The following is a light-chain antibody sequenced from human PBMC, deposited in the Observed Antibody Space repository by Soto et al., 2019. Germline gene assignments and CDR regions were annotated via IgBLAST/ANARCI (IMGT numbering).Light chain of an antibody. CDR2: DAS. V-gene: IGKV3D-15*01. Sequence: EILMTQSPATLSVSPGERATLSCRASQSVSSNLAWYQQKPGQAPRLLIYDASSRATGIPDRFSGSGSGTDFTLSISRLEPEDFAVYYCQQYSSLWTFGQGTKVDIK. CDR1: QSVSSN. CDR3: QQYSSLWT. J-gene: IGKJ1*01.